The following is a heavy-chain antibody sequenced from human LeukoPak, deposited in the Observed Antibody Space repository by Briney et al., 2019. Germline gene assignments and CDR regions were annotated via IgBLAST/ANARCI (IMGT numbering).Heavy chain of an antibody. CDR2: INPNSGGT. CDR1: GYTFTGYY. CDR3: ARSHLDAFDI. Sequence: GSVTVSCKASGYTFTGYYMHWVRQAPGQGLEWMGWINPNSGGTNYAQKFQGRVTVTRDTSISTAYMELSRLRSDDTAVYYCARSHLDAFDIWGQGTMVTVSS. J-gene: IGHJ3*02. V-gene: IGHV1-2*02.